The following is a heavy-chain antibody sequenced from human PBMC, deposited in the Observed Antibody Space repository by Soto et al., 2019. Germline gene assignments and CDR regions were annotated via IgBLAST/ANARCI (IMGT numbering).Heavy chain of an antibody. Sequence: VQLVQSGAEVKKPGSSVKVSCKASGGTFSSYAISWVRQAPGQGLEWMGGIIPIFGTANYAQKFQGRVTITADESTSTAYMELSSLRSEDTAVYYCARRLLGYCSGGSCYAPSAPDYWGQGTLVTVSS. CDR2: IIPIFGTA. CDR3: ARRLLGYCSGGSCYAPSAPDY. D-gene: IGHD2-15*01. CDR1: GGTFSSYA. J-gene: IGHJ4*02. V-gene: IGHV1-69*01.